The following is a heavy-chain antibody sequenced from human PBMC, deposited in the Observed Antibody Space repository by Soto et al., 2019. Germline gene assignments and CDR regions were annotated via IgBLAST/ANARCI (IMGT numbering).Heavy chain of an antibody. CDR3: ARSHSSGRRTFDY. CDR2: IYYSGST. D-gene: IGHD6-19*01. CDR1: GGSISSYY. Sequence: SETLSLTCTVSGGSISSYYWGWIRQPPGKGLEWIGSIYYSGSTYYNPSLKSRVTISVDTSKNQFSLKLSSVTAADTAVYYCARSHSSGRRTFDYWGQGTLVTVSS. V-gene: IGHV4-39*01. J-gene: IGHJ4*02.